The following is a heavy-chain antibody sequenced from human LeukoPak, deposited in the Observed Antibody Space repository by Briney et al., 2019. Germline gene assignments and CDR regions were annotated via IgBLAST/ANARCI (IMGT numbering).Heavy chain of an antibody. CDR1: GFTFDDYA. CDR2: ISWNSGSI. V-gene: IGHV3-9*01. J-gene: IGHJ4*02. D-gene: IGHD4-17*01. CDR3: AKSSDYGDYGDY. Sequence: GGSLRLSCAASGFTFDDYAMHWVRQAPGKGLEWVSGISWNSGSIGYADSVKGRFTISRDNAKNSLYLQMNSLRAEDTALYYCAKSSDYGDYGDYWGQRTLVTVSS.